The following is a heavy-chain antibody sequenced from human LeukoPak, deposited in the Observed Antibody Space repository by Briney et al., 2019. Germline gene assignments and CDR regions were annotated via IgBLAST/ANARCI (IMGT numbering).Heavy chain of an antibody. CDR1: GYTFTGYY. V-gene: IGHV1-3*01. D-gene: IGHD3-22*01. CDR2: INAGNGNT. J-gene: IGHJ5*02. CDR3: ARDLSGRDYYDSSGYWFDP. Sequence: ASVKVSCKASGYTFTGYYMHWVRQAPGQRLEWMGWINAGNGNTKYSQKFQGRVTITRDTSASTAYMELSSLRSEDTAVYYCARDLSGRDYYDSSGYWFDPWGQGTLVTVSS.